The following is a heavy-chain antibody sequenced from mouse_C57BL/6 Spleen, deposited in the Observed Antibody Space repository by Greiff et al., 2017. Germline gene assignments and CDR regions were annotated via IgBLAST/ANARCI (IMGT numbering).Heavy chain of an antibody. J-gene: IGHJ2*01. CDR2: IDPSDSYT. D-gene: IGHD2-4*01. Sequence: VQLQQPGAELVKPGASVKLSCKASGYTFTSYWMQWVKQRPGQGLEWIGEIDPSDSYTNYNQQFKGKATLTVDTSSSTAYMQLSSLTSEDSAVYYCARRGDYDDYFDYWGQGTTLTVSS. V-gene: IGHV1-50*01. CDR3: ARRGDYDDYFDY. CDR1: GYTFTSYW.